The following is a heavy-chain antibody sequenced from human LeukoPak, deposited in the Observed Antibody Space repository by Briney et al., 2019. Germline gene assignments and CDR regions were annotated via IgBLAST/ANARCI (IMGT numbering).Heavy chain of an antibody. D-gene: IGHD6-19*01. Sequence: PGGSLRLSCAVSGFTFSSYAMSWVRQAPGKGLEWVSSISGSGGSTYYADSVKGRFTVSRDNSKNTLYVQMNSLRAEDTAVYYCAKGEYSSGWRSWFDPWGQGTLVTVSS. V-gene: IGHV3-23*01. CDR2: ISGSGGST. J-gene: IGHJ5*02. CDR1: GFTFSSYA. CDR3: AKGEYSSGWRSWFDP.